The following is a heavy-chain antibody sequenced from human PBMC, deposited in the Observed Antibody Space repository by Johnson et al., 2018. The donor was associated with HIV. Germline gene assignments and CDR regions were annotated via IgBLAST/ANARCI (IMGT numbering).Heavy chain of an antibody. CDR2: IKSKTDGGTT. CDR3: TDGESCFDI. D-gene: IGHD3-10*01. CDR1: GFTFSSYG. Sequence: VQLVESGGGLARPGGSLRLSCSASGFTFSSYGMHWVRQAPGKGLEWVGRIKSKTDGGTTDYAAPVKGRFTISRDDSKNTLYLQMNSLKTEDTAVYYCTDGESCFDIWGQGTMVTVSA. V-gene: IGHV3-15*01. J-gene: IGHJ3*02.